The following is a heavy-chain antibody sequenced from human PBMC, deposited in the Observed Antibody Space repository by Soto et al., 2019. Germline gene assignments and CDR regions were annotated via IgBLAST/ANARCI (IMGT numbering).Heavy chain of an antibody. J-gene: IGHJ5*02. D-gene: IGHD6-6*01. Sequence: SETLSLTCTVSGCSISSGDYYWSWIRQPPGKGLEWIGYIYHSGSTYYNPSLKSRVTITVDTSKNQFSLKLSSVTAADTAVYYCARERPDGARLDPWGQGTLVTVSS. CDR3: ARERPDGARLDP. CDR2: IYHSGST. V-gene: IGHV4-30-4*01. CDR1: GCSISSGDYY.